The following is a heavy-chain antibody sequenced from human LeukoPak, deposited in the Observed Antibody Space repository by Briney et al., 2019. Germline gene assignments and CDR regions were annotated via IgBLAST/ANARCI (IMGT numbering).Heavy chain of an antibody. J-gene: IGHJ1*01. D-gene: IGHD6-19*01. CDR1: GGSFSGYY. CDR3: AKDPNNSGWRSEYFQH. CDR2: INHSGST. V-gene: IGHV4-34*01. Sequence: PSETLSLTCAVYGGSFSGYYWSWIRQPPGKGLEWIGEINHSGSTNYNPSLKSRVTISVDTSKNQFSLKLSSVTAEDTAVYYCAKDPNNSGWRSEYFQHWGQGTLVTVSS.